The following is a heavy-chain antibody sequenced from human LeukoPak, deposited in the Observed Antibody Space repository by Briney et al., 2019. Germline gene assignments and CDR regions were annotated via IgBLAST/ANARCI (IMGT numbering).Heavy chain of an antibody. D-gene: IGHD1-26*01. CDR2: IYPGDSDT. V-gene: IGHV5-51*01. J-gene: IGHJ3*02. Sequence: GESLKISCKGSGYSFTSYWIGWVRQMPGKGLEWMGIIYPGDSDTRYSPSFQGQVTISADRSISTAYLQWSSLKASDTAMYYCARPMEGSYYFHDAFDIWGRGTMVTVSS. CDR3: ARPMEGSYYFHDAFDI. CDR1: GYSFTSYW.